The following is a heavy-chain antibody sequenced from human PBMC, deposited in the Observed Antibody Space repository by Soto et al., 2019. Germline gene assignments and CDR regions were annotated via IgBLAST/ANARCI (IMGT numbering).Heavy chain of an antibody. CDR3: ARDHGNWFDP. CDR1: GFSFGDYY. V-gene: IGHV3-11*01. J-gene: IGHJ5*02. CDR2: ISGSGRTI. Sequence: QVQLVESGGGLVKPGSSLRLSCTASGFSFGDYYMSWIRQAPGKGLEWISYISGSGRTIDFADSVKGRFTISRDNANKSTYLHLNGLRAEDTAIYYCARDHGNWFDPWGQGTLVTVAS.